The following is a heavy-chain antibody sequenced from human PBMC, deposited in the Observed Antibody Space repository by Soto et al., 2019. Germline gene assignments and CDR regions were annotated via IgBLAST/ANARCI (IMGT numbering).Heavy chain of an antibody. CDR2: INPNSGGT. J-gene: IGHJ4*02. V-gene: IGHV1-2*02. Sequence: SVKGDCKGAGYAMTGDYIDWGLLTPGQGHECMGWINPNSGGTNYAQKFQGRVTMTRDTSISTAYMELSRLRSDDTAVYFCAIDFRYCSRTSCTHYLEYWGQGTLVTVS. CDR1: GYAMTGDY. CDR3: AIDFRYCSRTSCTHYLEY. D-gene: IGHD2-2*01.